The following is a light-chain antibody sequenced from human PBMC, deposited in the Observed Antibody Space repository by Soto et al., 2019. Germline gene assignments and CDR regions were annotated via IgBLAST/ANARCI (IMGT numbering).Light chain of an antibody. V-gene: IGKV3-20*01. CDR2: GAS. CDR1: QSVSSSY. J-gene: IGKJ1*01. Sequence: DIVMTQSPAALSVSPGERATVSCRASQSVSSSYLAWYQQKPGQAPRLXIYGASSRATGIPDRFSGSGSGTDLTITISRLEPEDFAVYYGQQYGSSLRTFGQGTKVDIK. CDR3: QQYGSSLRT.